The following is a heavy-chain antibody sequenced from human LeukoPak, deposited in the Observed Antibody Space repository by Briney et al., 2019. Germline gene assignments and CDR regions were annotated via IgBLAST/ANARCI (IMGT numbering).Heavy chain of an antibody. CDR3: ARGGYSSSWSNWFDP. V-gene: IGHV3-74*01. J-gene: IGHJ5*02. CDR2: INSDGSST. Sequence: GGSLRLSCAASGFTFSSYWMHWVRQAPGKGLVWVSRINSDGSSTNYADSVKSRLSISRDNAKNTLYLQMNSLRAEDTAVYYCARGGYSSSWSNWFDPWGQGTLVTVSS. CDR1: GFTFSSYW. D-gene: IGHD6-13*01.